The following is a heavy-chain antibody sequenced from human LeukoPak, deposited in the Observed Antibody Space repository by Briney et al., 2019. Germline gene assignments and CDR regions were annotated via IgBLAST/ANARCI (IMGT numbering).Heavy chain of an antibody. D-gene: IGHD3-10*01. CDR3: ARSGGSGTKAGWSDP. Sequence: SQTLSLTCAVSGGSIGSGGYSWSWIRQPPGKGLEWIGFIYHSGSTYYNPSLKSRVTISVDRSKNQFSLKLSSVTAADTAVYYCARSGGSGTKAGWSDPWGQGTLVTVSS. CDR2: IYHSGST. J-gene: IGHJ5*02. V-gene: IGHV4-30-2*01. CDR1: GGSIGSGGYS.